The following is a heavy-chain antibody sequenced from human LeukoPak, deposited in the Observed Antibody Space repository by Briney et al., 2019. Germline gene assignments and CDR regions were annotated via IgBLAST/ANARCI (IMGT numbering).Heavy chain of an antibody. CDR1: GGSISSYY. CDR2: IYTSGST. D-gene: IGHD5-18*01. V-gene: IGHV4-4*09. CDR3: ARRNWAPNYSYGHNWFDP. Sequence: PSETLSLTCTVSGGSISSYYWSWIRQPPGKGLEWIGYIYTSGSTNYNTSLKSRVTISVDTSKNQFSLKLSSVTAADTAAYCCARRNWAPNYSYGHNWFDPWGQGTLVTVSS. J-gene: IGHJ5*02.